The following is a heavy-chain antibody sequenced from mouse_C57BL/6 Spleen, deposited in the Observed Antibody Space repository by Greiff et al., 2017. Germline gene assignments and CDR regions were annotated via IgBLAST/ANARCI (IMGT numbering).Heavy chain of an antibody. V-gene: IGHV1-85*01. J-gene: IGHJ4*01. CDR2: IYPRDGST. CDR3: ARDDYDDAMDY. D-gene: IGHD2-4*01. CDR1: GYTFTSYD. Sequence: VQLQQSGPELVKPGASVKLSCKASGYTFTSYDINWVKQRPGPGLEWIGWIYPRDGSTKYNEKFKGKATLTVDTSSSTAYMELHSLTSEDSAVYFCARDDYDDAMDYWGQGTSDTVSS.